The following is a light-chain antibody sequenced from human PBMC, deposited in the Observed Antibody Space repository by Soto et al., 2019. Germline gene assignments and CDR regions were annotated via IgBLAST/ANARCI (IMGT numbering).Light chain of an antibody. CDR1: SSDVGGYNY. Sequence: QSALTQSASVSGSPGQSITISCTGTSSDVGGYNYVSWYQHHPGKAPKLMIYDVNNRPSGVSNRFSGSKSGNTASLTISGLQAEDEADYYCSSYTSSSTLVFGGGTKVTVL. V-gene: IGLV2-14*03. CDR3: SSYTSSSTLV. J-gene: IGLJ2*01. CDR2: DVN.